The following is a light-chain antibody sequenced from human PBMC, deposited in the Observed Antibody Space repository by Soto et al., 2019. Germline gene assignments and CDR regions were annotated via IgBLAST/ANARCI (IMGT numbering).Light chain of an antibody. CDR1: QSVNKNF. J-gene: IGKJ4*01. CDR2: GAS. CDR3: QRYGSSPPT. Sequence: EIVLTQSPGTLSLSPGERATLSCRASQSVNKNFIAWYQQKPGQAPRLLINGASSRATGIPDRFSGGGSGTDFSLTIDRLEPEDFAVYFCQRYGSSPPTFGGGTKVASK. V-gene: IGKV3-20*01.